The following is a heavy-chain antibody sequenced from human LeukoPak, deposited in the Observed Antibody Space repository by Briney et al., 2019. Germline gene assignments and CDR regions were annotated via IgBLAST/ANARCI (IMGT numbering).Heavy chain of an antibody. V-gene: IGHV3-7*01. D-gene: IGHD4-11*01. Sequence: GGSLRLSCAASGFTFSSYWMSWVRQAPGKGLEWVANIKQDGSEKYYVDSVKGRFTISRDNAKNSLYLQMNSLRAEDTAVYYCARGHTTVTTYWFDPWGQGTLVTVSS. CDR1: GFTFSSYW. CDR2: IKQDGSEK. CDR3: ARGHTTVTTYWFDP. J-gene: IGHJ5*02.